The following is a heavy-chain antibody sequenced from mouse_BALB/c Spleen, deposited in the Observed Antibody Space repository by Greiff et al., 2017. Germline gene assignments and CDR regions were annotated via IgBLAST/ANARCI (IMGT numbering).Heavy chain of an antibody. J-gene: IGHJ2*01. CDR2: INPSSGYT. Sequence: QVQLKQSAAELARPGASVKMSCKASGYTFTSYTMHWVKQRPGQGLEWIGYINPSSGYTEYNQKFKDKTTLTADKSSSTAYMQLSSLTSEDSAVYYCARKGGYYFDYWGQGTTLTVSS. CDR3: ARKGGYYFDY. V-gene: IGHV1-4*02. CDR1: GYTFTSYT.